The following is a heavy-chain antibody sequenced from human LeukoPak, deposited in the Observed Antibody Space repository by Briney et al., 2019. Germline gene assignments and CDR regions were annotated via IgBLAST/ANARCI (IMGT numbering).Heavy chain of an antibody. CDR2: IYYSGRT. J-gene: IGHJ4*02. CDR1: GDSISPHY. Sequence: SETLSLTCTVSGDSISPHYWSWIRQSPGRGLEWTGYIYYSGRTEYSPSLRSRVTISVDTSKNHFSLKLTSLTVADTAVYYCARGPTSSGFEYWGQGTLVTVSS. V-gene: IGHV4-59*11. CDR3: ARGPTSSGFEY. D-gene: IGHD3-10*01.